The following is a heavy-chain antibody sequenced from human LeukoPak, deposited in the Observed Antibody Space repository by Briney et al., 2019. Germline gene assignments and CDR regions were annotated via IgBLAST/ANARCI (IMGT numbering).Heavy chain of an antibody. V-gene: IGHV3-23*01. CDR1: GFIFSSFG. CDR3: ARLGGSYYTY. J-gene: IGHJ4*02. CDR2: ISGSGGST. D-gene: IGHD1-26*01. Sequence: GGSLRLSCSASGFIFSSFGMSWVRQAPGKGLEWVSAISGSGGSTYYADPVKGRFTISRDNSKNTLFLQMNSLRVEDTAVYYCARLGGSYYTYWGQGTLVTVSS.